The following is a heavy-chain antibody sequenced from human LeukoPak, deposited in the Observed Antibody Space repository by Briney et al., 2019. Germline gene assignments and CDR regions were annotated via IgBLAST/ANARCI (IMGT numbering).Heavy chain of an antibody. J-gene: IGHJ4*02. Sequence: GASVKVSCKASGGTFSSYAISWVRQAPGQGLGWMGRIIPILGIANYAQNFQGRVTITADTSTSTAYMELSSLRSEDTAMYYCARDWSPVEMATHWGQGTLVTVSS. V-gene: IGHV1-69*04. D-gene: IGHD5-24*01. CDR3: ARDWSPVEMATH. CDR1: GGTFSSYA. CDR2: IIPILGIA.